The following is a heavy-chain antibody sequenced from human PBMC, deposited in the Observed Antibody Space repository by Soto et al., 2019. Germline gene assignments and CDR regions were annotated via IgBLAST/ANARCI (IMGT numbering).Heavy chain of an antibody. V-gene: IGHV1-18*01. J-gene: IGHJ3*02. CDR3: ARTVLATYAFDI. Sequence: QVQLVQSGAAVKKPGASVKVSCKASGYTFTSYGISWVRQAPGQGLEWIGWISAHNGNTNYAQKLQGRVTMSPDRSTSTAYTELRSLRSDDTAMYYCARTVLATYAFDIWVQGTMVTVSS. CDR2: ISAHNGNT. D-gene: IGHD2-15*01. CDR1: GYTFTSYG.